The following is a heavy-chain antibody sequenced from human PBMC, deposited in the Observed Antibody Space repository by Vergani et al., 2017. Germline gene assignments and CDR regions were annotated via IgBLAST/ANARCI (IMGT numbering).Heavy chain of an antibody. Sequence: EVQLLESGRGLVQPGGSLRLSCAASGFTFSSYAMSWVRQAPGQGLEWVSAISGSGGSTYYADSVKGRFTISRDNAKNSLYLQMNRLRAEDTAVYYCAKYSGSGSYYPVYYYYYYMDVWGKGTTVTVSS. CDR1: GFTFSSYA. CDR3: AKYSGSGSYYPVYYYYYYMDV. CDR2: ISGSGGST. V-gene: IGHV3-23*01. J-gene: IGHJ6*03. D-gene: IGHD3-10*01.